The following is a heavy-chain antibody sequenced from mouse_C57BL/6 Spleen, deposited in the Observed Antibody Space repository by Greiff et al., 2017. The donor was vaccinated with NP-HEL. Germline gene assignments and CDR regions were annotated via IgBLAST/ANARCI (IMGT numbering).Heavy chain of an antibody. D-gene: IGHD2-2*01. CDR2: IYPGDGDT. CDR3: AADYAYDGGFAY. J-gene: IGHJ3*01. CDR1: GYAFSSSW. V-gene: IGHV1-82*01. Sequence: VQLQQSGPELVKPGASVKISCKASGYAFSSSWMNWVKQRPGKGLEWIGRIYPGDGDTNYNGKFKGKATLTAEKSSSTAYMQLSSLTSEDSAVYFCAADYAYDGGFAYWGQGTLVTVSA.